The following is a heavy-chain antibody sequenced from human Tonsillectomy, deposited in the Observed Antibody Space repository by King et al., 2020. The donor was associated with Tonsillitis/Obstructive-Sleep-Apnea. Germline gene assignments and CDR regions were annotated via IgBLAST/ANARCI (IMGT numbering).Heavy chain of an antibody. CDR2: RRPYNGDT. Sequence: VQLVESGAEVKKPGASVKVSCKASGYTFTNYDITWVRQAPGQGLEWVGWRRPYNGDTNYAQTLQGRVTMTSDTSTSTAYMELMSQRSDDTAVYYCARDHYDRSGYYHGYFQRWGQGTLDPVSS. V-gene: IGHV1-18*01. CDR1: GYTFTNYD. J-gene: IGHJ1*01. D-gene: IGHD3-22*01. CDR3: ARDHYDRSGYYHGYFQR.